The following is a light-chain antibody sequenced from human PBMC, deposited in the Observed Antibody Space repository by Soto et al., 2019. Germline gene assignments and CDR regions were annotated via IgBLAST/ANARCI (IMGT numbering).Light chain of an antibody. Sequence: DIQMTQSPSTLSASVVDRVTITCRASQSISSWLAWYQQKPGKAPKLLIYKASSLEGGVPSRFSGSGSGTEFTLTISSLQPDDFATYYCQQYNSFTWTFGQGTKVDI. V-gene: IGKV1-5*03. CDR1: QSISSW. CDR3: QQYNSFTWT. J-gene: IGKJ1*01. CDR2: KAS.